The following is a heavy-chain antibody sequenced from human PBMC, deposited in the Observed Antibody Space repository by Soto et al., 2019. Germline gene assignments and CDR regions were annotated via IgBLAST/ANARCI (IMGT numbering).Heavy chain of an antibody. CDR3: APLSVSLSGPYGIHV. V-gene: IGHV4-39*01. D-gene: IGHD2-15*01. CDR1: GGSISSGGYY. J-gene: IGHJ6*02. CDR2: MFYSGLT. Sequence: PSETLSLTCTVSGGSISSGGYYWSWIRQHPGKGLEWIGSMFYSGLTYYNPSLKSRVTLSVDTSKNQFSVRLNSVTAADTAVYYCAPLSVSLSGPYGIHVWGQGTTVTVSS.